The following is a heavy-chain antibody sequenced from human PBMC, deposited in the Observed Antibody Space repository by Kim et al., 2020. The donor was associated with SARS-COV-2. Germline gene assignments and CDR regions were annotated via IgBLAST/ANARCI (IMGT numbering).Heavy chain of an antibody. CDR3: ARQLYYDFWSGHPGYFDY. V-gene: IGHV4-39*01. CDR1: GGSISSSSYY. J-gene: IGHJ4*02. Sequence: SETLSLTCTVSGGSISSSSYYWGWIRQPPGKGLEWIGSIYYSGSTYYNPSLKSRVTISVDTSKNQFSLKLSSVTAADTAVYYCARQLYYDFWSGHPGYFDYWGQGTLVTVSS. CDR2: IYYSGST. D-gene: IGHD3-3*01.